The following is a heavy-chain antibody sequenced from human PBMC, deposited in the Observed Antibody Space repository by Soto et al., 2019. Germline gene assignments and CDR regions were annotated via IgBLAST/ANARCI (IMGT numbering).Heavy chain of an antibody. D-gene: IGHD1-1*01. CDR2: ISGSGIST. V-gene: IGHV3-23*01. CDR3: AKDTGLGGTGSLCFDY. J-gene: IGHJ4*02. CDR1: GFTFSSYA. Sequence: EVQLLESGGGLVQPGGSLRLSCAASGFTFSSYAMSWVRQAPGKGLEWVSTISGSGISTYYADSVKGRFTISRDNSKNTLYLQMNSLRGEDTAVYYCAKDTGLGGTGSLCFDYWGQGTLVTVSS.